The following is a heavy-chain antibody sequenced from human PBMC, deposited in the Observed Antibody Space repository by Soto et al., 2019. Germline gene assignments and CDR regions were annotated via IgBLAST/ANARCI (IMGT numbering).Heavy chain of an antibody. CDR3: ARAPIRLCSADNCYSGLDS. V-gene: IGHV1-69*12. CDR2: IIPIFNKV. CDR1: GGTFSSYA. J-gene: IGHJ4*02. Sequence: QVQLVQSGAEVKKPGSSLKVSCKSSGGTFSSYAISWVRQAPGQGLEWLGGIIPIFNKVNYAQKSQGRVTLTADDSTSTAYMELSSLRSDDTAVYYCARAPIRLCSADNCYSGLDSWGQGTLVIVSS. D-gene: IGHD2-15*01.